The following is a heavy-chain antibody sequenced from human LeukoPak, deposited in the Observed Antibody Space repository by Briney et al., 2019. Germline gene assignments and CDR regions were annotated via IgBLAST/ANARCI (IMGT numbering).Heavy chain of an antibody. CDR3: TRDRYYYDSSARYFDY. CDR1: GGSISSGDYY. D-gene: IGHD3-22*01. Sequence: SETLSLTCTVSGGSISSGDYYWSWIRQPAGKGLEWIGRIYTSGNTNYNPSLKSRVTISVDTSKNQFSLKLSSVTAADTAVYYCTRDRYYYDSSARYFDYWGQGTLVTVSS. V-gene: IGHV4-61*02. CDR2: IYTSGNT. J-gene: IGHJ4*02.